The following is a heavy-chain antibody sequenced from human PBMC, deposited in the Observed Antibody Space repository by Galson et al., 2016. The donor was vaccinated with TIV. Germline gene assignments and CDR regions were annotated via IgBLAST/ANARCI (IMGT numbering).Heavy chain of an antibody. CDR3: ARVSGVVRGYGLDV. Sequence: LRLSCAGSGFTVSGTSMSWVRQAPGKGLEWVSLIYSAGNTFYADSVKGRFTLSRDNSKNTVYLQISSLRVEDTAVHYCARVSGVVRGYGLDVWGQGTMVTVAS. V-gene: IGHV3-53*01. D-gene: IGHD3-10*01. CDR2: IYSAGNT. CDR1: GFTVSGTS. J-gene: IGHJ6*02.